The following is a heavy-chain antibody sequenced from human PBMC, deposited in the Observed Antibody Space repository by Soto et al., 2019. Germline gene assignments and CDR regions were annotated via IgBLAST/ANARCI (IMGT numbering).Heavy chain of an antibody. CDR1: GYTFTSYD. Sequence: ASVKVSCKASGYTFTSYDINWVRQATGQGLGWMGWMKPNSGNTGHAQKFQGRVTMTRNTSISTAYMELSSLRSEDTAVDYCASTVRTMVRGFDPWGQGTRVTVSS. CDR2: MKPNSGNT. CDR3: ASTVRTMVRGFDP. D-gene: IGHD3-10*01. J-gene: IGHJ5*02. V-gene: IGHV1-8*01.